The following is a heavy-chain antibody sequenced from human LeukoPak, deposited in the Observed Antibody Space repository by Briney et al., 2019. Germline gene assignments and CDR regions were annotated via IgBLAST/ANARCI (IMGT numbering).Heavy chain of an antibody. D-gene: IGHD6-13*01. J-gene: IGHJ4*02. CDR1: GGSISNYY. CDR3: ARVAAGTPVPDYYFDY. V-gene: IGHV4-4*07. Sequence: PSETLSLTCTVSGGSISNYYWSWIRQPAGKGLEWIGRFYSSGSYNYNPSLKSRVTMSVDTSKNQFSLKLSSVTAADTAVYYCARVAAGTPVPDYYFDYWGQGTLVTVSS. CDR2: FYSSGSY.